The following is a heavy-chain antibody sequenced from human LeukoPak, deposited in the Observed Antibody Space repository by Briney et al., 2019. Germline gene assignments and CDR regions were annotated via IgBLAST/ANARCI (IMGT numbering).Heavy chain of an antibody. Sequence: SETLSLTCAVYGGSFSGYYWSWIRQPPGKGLEWIGEINHSGSTNYNPSLKSRVTKSVDTSKNQFSLKLSSVTAADTAVYYCARGANCTNGVCYGGHFDYWGQGTLVTVSS. CDR1: GGSFSGYY. CDR3: ARGANCTNGVCYGGHFDY. D-gene: IGHD2-8*01. J-gene: IGHJ4*02. V-gene: IGHV4-34*01. CDR2: INHSGST.